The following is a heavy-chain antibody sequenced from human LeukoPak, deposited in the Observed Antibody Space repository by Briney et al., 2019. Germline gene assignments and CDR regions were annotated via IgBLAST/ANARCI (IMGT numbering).Heavy chain of an antibody. Sequence: GGSLRLSCAASGFTFSSYAMHWVRQAPGKGLEWVAVISYDGSNKYYADSVKGRFTISGDNSKNTLYLQMNSLRAEDTAVYYCARHVRCGESPYDYWGQGTLVTVSS. CDR3: ARHVRCGESPYDY. CDR1: GFTFSSYA. J-gene: IGHJ4*02. CDR2: ISYDGSNK. D-gene: IGHD3-10*01. V-gene: IGHV3-30*04.